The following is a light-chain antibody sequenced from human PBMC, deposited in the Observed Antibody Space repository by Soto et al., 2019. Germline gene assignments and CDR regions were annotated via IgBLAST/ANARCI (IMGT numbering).Light chain of an antibody. CDR2: FNSDGSH. J-gene: IGLJ2*01. Sequence: QPVLTQSPSASASVGASVKLTCTLSSGPSSYAIAWHQQQPEKAPRYLMKFNSDGSHNKGDGIPDRFSGSSSGAEHYLTISNLQSADEADYYCQTWGTGSHMVFGGGTKVTVL. V-gene: IGLV4-69*01. CDR3: QTWGTGSHMV. CDR1: SGPSSYA.